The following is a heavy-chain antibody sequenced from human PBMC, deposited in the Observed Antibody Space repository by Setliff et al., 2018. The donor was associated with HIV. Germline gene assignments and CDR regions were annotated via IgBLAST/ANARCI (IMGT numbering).Heavy chain of an antibody. CDR1: GGSFSDHY. CDR2: INDRGNT. Sequence: PSETLSLTCTVSGGSFSDHYWTWIRQPPNEGLEWIGEINDRGNTNYMPSLRSRVTISVDTSKNQFSLKLTSVTAADSAIYYCARGRHIEAAIPLDHWGQGTLVTVSS. V-gene: IGHV4-34*01. D-gene: IGHD5-12*01. CDR3: ARGRHIEAAIPLDH. J-gene: IGHJ4*02.